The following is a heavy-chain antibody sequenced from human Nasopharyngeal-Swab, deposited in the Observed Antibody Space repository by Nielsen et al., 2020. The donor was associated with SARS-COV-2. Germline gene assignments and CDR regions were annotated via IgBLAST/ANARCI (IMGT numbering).Heavy chain of an antibody. Sequence: GESLKISCAASGFTFNSYSMNWVRQAPGKGLEWVSYISSSSSTKYYADSVEGRFTISRDNAKNSLYLQMNSLRDEDTAVYYCARGYTSGWYQWSRHTLDYWGQGTLVTVSS. V-gene: IGHV3-48*02. CDR1: GFTFNSYS. J-gene: IGHJ4*02. CDR3: ARGYTSGWYQWSRHTLDY. D-gene: IGHD6-19*01. CDR2: ISSSSSTK.